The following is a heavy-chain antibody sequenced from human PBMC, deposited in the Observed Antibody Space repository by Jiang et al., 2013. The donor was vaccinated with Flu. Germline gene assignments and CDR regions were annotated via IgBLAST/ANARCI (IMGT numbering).Heavy chain of an antibody. CDR3: AIPAVWGGMDV. D-gene: IGHD3-16*01. Sequence: IPIFGTANYAQKFQGRVTITADKSTSTAYMELSSLRSEDTAVYYCAIPAVWGGMDVWGQGTTVTVSS. CDR2: IPIFGTA. J-gene: IGHJ6*02. V-gene: IGHV1-69*06.